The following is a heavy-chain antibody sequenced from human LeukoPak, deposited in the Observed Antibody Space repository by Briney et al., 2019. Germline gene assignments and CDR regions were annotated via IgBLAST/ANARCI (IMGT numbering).Heavy chain of an antibody. CDR2: IYHSGST. V-gene: IGHV4-30-2*01. CDR3: ASGEGGIQLWFNY. CDR1: GGSISSGGYS. J-gene: IGHJ4*02. D-gene: IGHD5-18*01. Sequence: SETLSLTCAVSGGSISSGGYSWSWLRQPPGKGLEWIGYIYHSGSTYYNPSLKSRVTISVDRSKNQSSLKLSSVTAADTAVYYCASGEGGIQLWFNYWGQGTLVTVSS.